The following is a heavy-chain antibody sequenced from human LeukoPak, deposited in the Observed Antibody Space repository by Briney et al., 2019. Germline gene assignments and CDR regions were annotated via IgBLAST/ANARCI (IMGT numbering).Heavy chain of an antibody. Sequence: GASVKVSCKASGYTFTGYYMHWVRQAPGQGLEWMGWINPNSGGTNYAQKFQGRVTMTRDTSISTAYMEPSRLRSDDTAVYYCARVRGSSSWPGDYWGQGTLVTVS. J-gene: IGHJ4*02. D-gene: IGHD6-13*01. CDR3: ARVRGSSSWPGDY. CDR2: INPNSGGT. CDR1: GYTFTGYY. V-gene: IGHV1-2*02.